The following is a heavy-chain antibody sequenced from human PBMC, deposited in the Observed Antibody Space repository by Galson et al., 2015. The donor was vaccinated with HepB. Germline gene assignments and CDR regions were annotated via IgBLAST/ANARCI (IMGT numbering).Heavy chain of an antibody. Sequence: SLRLSCAASGFTFSGYAIHWVRQAPGKGLEWVAVISYDGSNKYYADSVKGRFTISRDNSKNTLYMQMNSLRAEDTAIYYCARSTSPDLLGRFDYWGQGTLVTISS. CDR2: ISYDGSNK. V-gene: IGHV3-30-3*01. CDR3: ARSTSPDLLGRFDY. CDR1: GFTFSGYA. D-gene: IGHD1-26*01. J-gene: IGHJ4*02.